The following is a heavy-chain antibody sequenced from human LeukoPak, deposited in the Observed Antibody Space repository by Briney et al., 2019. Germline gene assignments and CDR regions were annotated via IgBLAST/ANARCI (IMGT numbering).Heavy chain of an antibody. CDR2: INSDGSST. V-gene: IGHV3-74*01. CDR3: ARGGLIAAAGHEPFDY. Sequence: PGGSLRLSCAASGFTISSYWMHWVRQAPGKGLVWVSRINSDGSSTSYADSVKGRFTISRDNAKNTLYLQMNSLRAEDTAVYYCARGGLIAAAGHEPFDYWGQGTLVTVSS. D-gene: IGHD6-13*01. CDR1: GFTISSYW. J-gene: IGHJ4*02.